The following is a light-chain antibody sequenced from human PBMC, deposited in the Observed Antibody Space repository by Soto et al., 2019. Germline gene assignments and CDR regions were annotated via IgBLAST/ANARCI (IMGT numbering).Light chain of an antibody. V-gene: IGLV2-14*01. CDR1: SRDIGNYNY. Sequence: QSVLTQPASVSGSPGQSITISCTGTSRDIGNYNYVSWYQHHPGKAPKLMIYEVTSRPSGVSDRFSGSKSGMTASLNISGLQPEDEADYFCASYRSANTLVVFGTGTKLTVL. CDR2: EVT. J-gene: IGLJ1*01. CDR3: ASYRSANTLVV.